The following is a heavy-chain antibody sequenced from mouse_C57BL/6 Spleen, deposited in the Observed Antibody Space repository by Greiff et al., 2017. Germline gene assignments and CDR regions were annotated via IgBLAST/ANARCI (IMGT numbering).Heavy chain of an antibody. CDR3: ARDGYGSSLDY. Sequence: QVQLKQSGAELVKPGASVKISCKASGYAFSSYWMNWVKQRPGKGLEWIGQIYPGDGDTNYNGKFKGKATLTADKSSSTAYMQLSSLTSEDSAVYFCARDGYGSSLDYWGQGTTLTVSS. J-gene: IGHJ2*01. CDR1: GYAFSSYW. V-gene: IGHV1-80*01. CDR2: IYPGDGDT. D-gene: IGHD1-1*01.